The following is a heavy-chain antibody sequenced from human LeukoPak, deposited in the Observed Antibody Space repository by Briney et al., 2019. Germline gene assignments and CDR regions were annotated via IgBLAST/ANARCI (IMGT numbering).Heavy chain of an antibody. D-gene: IGHD2-8*02. CDR3: AKSRTTGSASSDY. J-gene: IGHJ4*02. CDR2: MNPSDGST. CDR1: GYTFTSYY. V-gene: IGHV1-46*01. Sequence: ASVKVSCKASGYTFTSYYIHWVRQAPGQGLEWMGIMNPSDGSTSYAQKFRGRVTMARDTSTTTVYMEMSNLSSEDTAMYYCAKSRTTGSASSDYWGQGTLVTVSS.